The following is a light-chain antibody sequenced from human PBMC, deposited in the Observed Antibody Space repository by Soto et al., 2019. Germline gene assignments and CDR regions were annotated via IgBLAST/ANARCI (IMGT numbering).Light chain of an antibody. CDR3: QQRHSTTIT. J-gene: IGKJ5*01. Sequence: TQSPSSLSASAGDRVTITCQASQDISNYLNWYQQKPGKDPKIVIYDASNLETGVPSRFSAIGSGTDFNLTISSLQPEDFATYECQQRHSTTITFCQLTRLEI. CDR1: QDISNY. V-gene: IGKV1-33*01. CDR2: DAS.